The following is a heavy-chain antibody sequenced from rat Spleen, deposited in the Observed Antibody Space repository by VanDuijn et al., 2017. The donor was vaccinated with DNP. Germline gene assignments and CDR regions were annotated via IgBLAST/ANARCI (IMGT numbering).Heavy chain of an antibody. CDR2: IHTGSGGT. Sequence: QVQLQQSGAELAKPGSSVKISCKASGYTFTSYYISWMKQTTGQGLEYVGYIHTGSGGTNYNEKFKGRATLTLDKSSSTAFMQLSSLTPDDSAVYYCARWGTFYWYFDFWGPGTMVTVSS. CDR3: ARWGTFYWYFDF. D-gene: IGHD3-2*01. J-gene: IGHJ1*01. V-gene: IGHV1-43*01. CDR1: GYTFTSYY.